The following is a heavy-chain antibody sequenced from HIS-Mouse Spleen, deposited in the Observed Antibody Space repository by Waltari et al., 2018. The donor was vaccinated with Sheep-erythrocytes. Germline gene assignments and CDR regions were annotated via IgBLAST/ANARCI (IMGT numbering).Heavy chain of an antibody. CDR1: GFTFSSYW. D-gene: IGHD3-10*01. CDR3: ARALSFDY. J-gene: IGHJ4*02. V-gene: IGHV3-74*01. Sequence: EVQLVESGGGLVQPGGSLRLSCAASGFTFSSYWMHWVRQAPGKGLVRVTRINSDGSTTSYSDSGKGRLTISRDNAKNTLYLQMNSLRAEDTAVYYCARALSFDYWGQGTLVTVSS. CDR2: INSDGSTT.